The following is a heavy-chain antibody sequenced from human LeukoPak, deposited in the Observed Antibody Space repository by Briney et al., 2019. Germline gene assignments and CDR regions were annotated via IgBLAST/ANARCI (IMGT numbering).Heavy chain of an antibody. J-gene: IGHJ3*02. V-gene: IGHV3-15*01. CDR2: IKSKTDGGTT. Sequence: GGSLRLSCAASGFTFSSYAMSWVRQAPGKGLEWVGRIKSKTDGGTTDYAAPVKGRFTISRDDSKNTLYLQMNSLKTEDTAVYYCTTETSLDAFDIWGQGTMVTVSS. CDR3: TTETSLDAFDI. CDR1: GFTFSSYA.